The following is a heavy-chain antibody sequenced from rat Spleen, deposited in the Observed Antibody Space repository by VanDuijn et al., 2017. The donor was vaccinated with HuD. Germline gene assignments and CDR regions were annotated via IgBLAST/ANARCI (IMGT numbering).Heavy chain of an antibody. V-gene: IGHV5-27*01. CDR3: TTGDYYDGSTPFDY. CDR2: ISSGGGST. Sequence: EVQLVESGGGLVQPGRSMKLSCAASGFSFSTFYMAWVRQAPTKGLEWVTSISSGGGSTYYRDSVKGRFTSSRHNAKSTLYLQMDSLRSEDTATYYCTTGDYYDGSTPFDYWGQGVMVTVSS. D-gene: IGHD1-12*02. J-gene: IGHJ2*01. CDR1: GFSFSTFY.